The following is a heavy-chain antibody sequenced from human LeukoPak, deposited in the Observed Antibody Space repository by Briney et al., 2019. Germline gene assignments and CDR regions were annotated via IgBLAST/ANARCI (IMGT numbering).Heavy chain of an antibody. D-gene: IGHD6-19*01. CDR2: IRSDGSNK. CDR3: ARSSGWYHRGPDYYYYYMDV. CDR1: GFTFGSYG. Sequence: GGSLRLSCAASGFTFGSYGMHWVRQAPGKGLEWVTFIRSDGSNKYYADSVKGRFTISRDNSKNPLYLQMNTLIADDTAVYYCARSSGWYHRGPDYYYYYMDVWGKGTTVTVS. J-gene: IGHJ6*03. V-gene: IGHV3-30*02.